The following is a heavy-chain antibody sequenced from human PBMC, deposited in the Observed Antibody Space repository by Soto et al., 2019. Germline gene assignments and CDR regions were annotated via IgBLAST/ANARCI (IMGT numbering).Heavy chain of an antibody. CDR2: ISYDGSNK. Sequence: GGSLSLSCAASGFTFSSYAMHWVRQAPGKGLEWVAVISYDGSNKYYADSVKGRFTISRDNSKNNVLYLQMNSLTTDDTGTYYCTPRITLFTVNNIWGQGTQVTVSS. J-gene: IGHJ4*02. V-gene: IGHV3-30-3*01. CDR1: GFTFSSYA. D-gene: IGHD2-15*01. CDR3: TPRITLFTVNNI.